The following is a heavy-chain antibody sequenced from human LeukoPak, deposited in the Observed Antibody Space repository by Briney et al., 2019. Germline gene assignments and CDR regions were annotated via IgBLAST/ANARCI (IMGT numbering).Heavy chain of an antibody. V-gene: IGHV3-9*01. CDR2: ISWNSGSI. CDR1: GFTFDDYA. Sequence: PGGSLRLSCAASGFTFDDYAMHWVRQAPGKGLEWVSGISWNSGSIGCADSVKGRFTISRDNAKNSLYLQMNSLRAEDTAVYYCAKDLGSVVTPPSLDYWGQGTLVTVSS. CDR3: AKDLGSVVTPPSLDY. D-gene: IGHD4-23*01. J-gene: IGHJ4*02.